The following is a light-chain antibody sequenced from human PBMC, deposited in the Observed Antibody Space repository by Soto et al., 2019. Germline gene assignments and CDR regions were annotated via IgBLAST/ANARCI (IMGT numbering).Light chain of an antibody. CDR1: QSVSSTY. V-gene: IGKV3-20*01. CDR3: QQFETSLLT. J-gene: IGKJ1*01. CDR2: DSS. Sequence: EIVLTQSPGTLSLSPGERVTLSCRASQSVSSTYLAWYQQKPGQAPRLLIYDSSSRATGIPDRFSGSGSGTDFTLIISRLEPEDFAVFYCQQFETSLLTFGQGTKVDIK.